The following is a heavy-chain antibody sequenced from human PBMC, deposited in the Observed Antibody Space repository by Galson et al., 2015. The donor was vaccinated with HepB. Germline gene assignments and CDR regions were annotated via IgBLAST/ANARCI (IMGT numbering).Heavy chain of an antibody. J-gene: IGHJ3*02. CDR1: GFTVSSSA. Sequence: SLRLSCAASGFTVSSSAMHWVRQASGKGLAWVGRIRDKGNNYAQTYSASVKGRFTISRDDSKNTAYLQMNSLKTEDTAVYYCLEYSSSIDAFDIWGQGTMVTVSS. D-gene: IGHD3-22*01. CDR2: IRDKGNNYAQ. V-gene: IGHV3-73*01. CDR3: LEYSSSIDAFDI.